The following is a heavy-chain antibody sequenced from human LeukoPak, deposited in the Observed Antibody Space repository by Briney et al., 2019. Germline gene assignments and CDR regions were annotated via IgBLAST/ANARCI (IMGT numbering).Heavy chain of an antibody. D-gene: IGHD2-2*01. Sequence: PSETLSLTCTVSGGSISSSSYYWGWIRQPPGKGLEWIGSIYYSGSTYYNPSLKSRVTISVDTSKNQFSLKLSSVTAADTAVYYCARSGDIVVVPAAIGLNWFDPWGQGTLVTVSS. V-gene: IGHV4-39*07. CDR3: ARSGDIVVVPAAIGLNWFDP. CDR1: GGSISSSSYY. CDR2: IYYSGST. J-gene: IGHJ5*02.